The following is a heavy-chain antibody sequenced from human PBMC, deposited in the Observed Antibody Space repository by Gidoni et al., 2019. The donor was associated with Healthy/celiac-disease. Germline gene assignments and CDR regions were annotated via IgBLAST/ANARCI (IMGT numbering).Heavy chain of an antibody. J-gene: IGHJ6*02. D-gene: IGHD3-10*01. CDR1: GFTFRRYS. CDR3: ARELWFGESFYYGMDV. CDR2: ISSSSSYI. V-gene: IGHV3-21*01. Sequence: EVQLVESVGGLVKPGGSLRLSCAASGFTFRRYSMNWVRQAPGKGLEWVSSISSSSSYIYYADSVKGRFTISRDNAKNSLYLQMNSLRAEDTAVYYCARELWFGESFYYGMDVWGQGTTVTVSS.